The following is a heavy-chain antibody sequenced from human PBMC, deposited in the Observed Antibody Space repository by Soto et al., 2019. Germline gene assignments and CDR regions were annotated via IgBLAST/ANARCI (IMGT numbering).Heavy chain of an antibody. J-gene: IGHJ6*02. V-gene: IGHV1-69*12. Sequence: QVQLVQSGAEVKKPGSSVKVSCKASGGTFRTSAISWVRQAPGQGLEWVGGIMPVFRRPKYAQNFQGRVTITADESTSTAYMELSSLRSDDTAVYYCARDKDRTQLGGNYYSISDVWGQGTAVTVSS. CDR2: IMPVFRRP. CDR1: GGTFRTSA. D-gene: IGHD3-3*02. CDR3: ARDKDRTQLGGNYYSISDV.